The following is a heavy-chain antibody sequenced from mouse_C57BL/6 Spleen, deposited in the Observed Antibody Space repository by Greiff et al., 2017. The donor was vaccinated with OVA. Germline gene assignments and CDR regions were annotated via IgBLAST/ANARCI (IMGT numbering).Heavy chain of an antibody. CDR1: GYTFTDYY. CDR3: ARDSNYYGRSYWYFDV. J-gene: IGHJ1*03. CDR2: INPNNGGT. Sequence: EVQLQQSGPELVKPGASVKISCKASGYTFTDYYMNWVKQSHGKSLEWIGDINPNNGGTSYNQKFKGKATLTVDKSSSTAYMELRSLTSEDSAVYYCARDSNYYGRSYWYFDVWGTGTTVTVSS. V-gene: IGHV1-26*01. D-gene: IGHD1-2*01.